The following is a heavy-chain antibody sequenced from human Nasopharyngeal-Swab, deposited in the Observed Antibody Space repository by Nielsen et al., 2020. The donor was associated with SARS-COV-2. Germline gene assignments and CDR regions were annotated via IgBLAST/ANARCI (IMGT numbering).Heavy chain of an antibody. CDR1: GYTFTSYA. V-gene: IGHV1-3*01. J-gene: IGHJ4*02. Sequence: ASVKVSCKASGYTFTSYAMHWVRQAPGQRLEWMGWINAGNGNTKYSQKFQGRVTITRDTSASTAYMELSSLRSEDTAVYYCARSPRYYDSSGKLDYWGQGTLVTV. CDR3: ARSPRYYDSSGKLDY. D-gene: IGHD3-22*01. CDR2: INAGNGNT.